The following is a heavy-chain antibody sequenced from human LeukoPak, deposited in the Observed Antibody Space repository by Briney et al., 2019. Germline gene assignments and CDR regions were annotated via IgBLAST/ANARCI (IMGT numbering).Heavy chain of an antibody. D-gene: IGHD3-10*01. CDR3: ARVELEWFGDPDMVFLY. CDR1: GYTFTSYY. CDR2: INPSVGST. V-gene: IGHV1-46*01. Sequence: ASVKVSCKASGYTFTSYYIHWVRQAPGQGLEWMGIINPSVGSTSYAQKFQGRVTMTRDMSTSTVYMELSSLRSEDTAVYYCARVELEWFGDPDMVFLYWGQGTLVTVSS. J-gene: IGHJ4*02.